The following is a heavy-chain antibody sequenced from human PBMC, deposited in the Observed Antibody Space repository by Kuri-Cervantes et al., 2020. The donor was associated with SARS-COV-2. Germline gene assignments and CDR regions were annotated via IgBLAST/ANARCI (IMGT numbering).Heavy chain of an antibody. CDR2: ISSSSRSI. CDR3: ATLFDSSGFMFDY. D-gene: IGHD3-22*01. J-gene: IGHJ4*02. Sequence: GESLKISCAASGFTFSRYSMNWVRQAPGKGLEWVSSISSSSRSIYYADSVKGRFTISRDNAKNSLYLQMSSLRADDTAVYYCATLFDSSGFMFDYWGQGTLVNVSS. CDR1: GFTFSRYS. V-gene: IGHV3-21*01.